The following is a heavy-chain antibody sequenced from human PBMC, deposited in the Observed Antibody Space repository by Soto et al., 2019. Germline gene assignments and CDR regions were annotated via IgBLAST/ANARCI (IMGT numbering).Heavy chain of an antibody. Sequence: GGSLRLSCAAAGFPFSSYGMHWVRQAPGKGLEWVAVIWYDGSNKYYADSVKGRFTISRDNSKNTLYLQMNSLRAEDTAVYYCARDLREQQLAPHINYYYYYGMDVWGQGTTVTVSS. CDR1: GFPFSSYG. J-gene: IGHJ6*02. V-gene: IGHV3-33*01. D-gene: IGHD6-13*01. CDR2: IWYDGSNK. CDR3: ARDLREQQLAPHINYYYYYGMDV.